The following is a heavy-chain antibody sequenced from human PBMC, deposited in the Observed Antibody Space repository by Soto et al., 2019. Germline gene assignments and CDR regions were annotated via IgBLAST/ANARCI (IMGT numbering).Heavy chain of an antibody. V-gene: IGHV3-7*03. Sequence: GGSLRLSCAASGFTFSSYWMSWVRQAPGKGLEWVANIKQDGSEKYYVDSVKGRFTISRDNAKNSLYLQMNSLRAEDTAVYYCAREGHWGSDYYYYYMDVWGKGTTVTVSS. CDR3: AREGHWGSDYYYYYMDV. CDR1: GFTFSSYW. J-gene: IGHJ6*03. CDR2: IKQDGSEK. D-gene: IGHD7-27*01.